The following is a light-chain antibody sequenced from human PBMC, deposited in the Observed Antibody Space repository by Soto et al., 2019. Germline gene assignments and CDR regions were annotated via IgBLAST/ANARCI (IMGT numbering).Light chain of an antibody. J-gene: IGLJ3*02. V-gene: IGLV2-23*02. Sequence: QSALTQPASVSGSPEQSITISCTGTSSDVDLVSWYRQHPGKAPKLIIYEVTKRPSGVSDRFSGSKSGNTASLTISGLQAEDEADYYCGSYGHGRTFPVFGGGTKLTVL. CDR1: SSDVDL. CDR3: GSYGHGRTFPV. CDR2: EVT.